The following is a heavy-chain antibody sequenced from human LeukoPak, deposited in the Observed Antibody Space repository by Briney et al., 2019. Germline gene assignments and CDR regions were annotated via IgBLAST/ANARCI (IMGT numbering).Heavy chain of an antibody. D-gene: IGHD3-10*01. J-gene: IGHJ4*02. CDR2: IWYDGSDE. CDR1: GFPFSSFG. V-gene: IGHV3-30*02. Sequence: AGGSLRLSCAASGFPFSSFGMHWVRQAPGKGLEWMAVIWYDGSDEYYADSVKGRFTISRDNSKNTLYLQMNSLRAEDTAVYYCAKALTKYYYGSGSYGTPVDYWGQGTLVTVSS. CDR3: AKALTKYYYGSGSYGTPVDY.